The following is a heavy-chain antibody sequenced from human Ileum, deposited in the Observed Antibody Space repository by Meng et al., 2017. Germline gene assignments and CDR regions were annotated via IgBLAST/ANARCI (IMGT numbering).Heavy chain of an antibody. CDR3: ARWTYHYDF. J-gene: IGHJ4*02. CDR2: ISGNGAAK. D-gene: IGHD2-2*02. CDR1: GFTFADYA. V-gene: IGHV3-23*01. Sequence: QLLESGGGFVQPGGSLRLSCTGSGFTFADYAINWVCQAPGKGLEWVSAISGNGAAKLYADSAKGRFTISRDNSKNSIYMEMYTLRVEDTAIYYCARWTYHYDFWGQGTLVTVSS.